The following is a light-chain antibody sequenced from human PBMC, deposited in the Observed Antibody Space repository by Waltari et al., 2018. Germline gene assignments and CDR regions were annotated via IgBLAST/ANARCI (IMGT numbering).Light chain of an antibody. Sequence: QSVLTQPPSASGTPGQRVTISCSGSSSNIGINYVYWYQHFPGSAPKLLIYMDNQRPSGVPDRFSGSKSGSSASLAISGPRSEDEGDYYCAAWDDRLRGRVFGGGTKLTVL. CDR2: MDN. CDR1: SSNIGINY. CDR3: AAWDDRLRGRV. J-gene: IGLJ3*02. V-gene: IGLV1-47*01.